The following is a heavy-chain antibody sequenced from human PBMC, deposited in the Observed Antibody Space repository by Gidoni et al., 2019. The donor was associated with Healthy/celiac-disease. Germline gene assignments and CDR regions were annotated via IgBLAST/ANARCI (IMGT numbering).Heavy chain of an antibody. V-gene: IGHV4-39*01. CDR1: GVSSSTSSDY. Sequence: QLQLKESGTGLVKLSETLSLPCTVPGVSSSTSSDYWGCISHPPGKGLEGIGSIYYSGSTYYNPALKSRVTISVDTSKSQCSLKLSSVTAADTAVYYCARHPTYCGGDCYPGYFDYWGQGTLVTVSS. CDR3: ARHPTYCGGDCYPGYFDY. CDR2: IYYSGST. J-gene: IGHJ4*02. D-gene: IGHD2-21*02.